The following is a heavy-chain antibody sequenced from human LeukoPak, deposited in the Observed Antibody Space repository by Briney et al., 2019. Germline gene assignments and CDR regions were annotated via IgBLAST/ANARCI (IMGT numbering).Heavy chain of an antibody. Sequence: PSETLSLTCTVSGGSISSSSYYWGWIRQPPGKGLEWIGSIYYSGSTYYNPSLKSRVTISVDTSKYQFSLKLSSVTAADTAVYYCARTSGVGHYYHPSPFDYWGQGTLVTVSS. CDR2: IYYSGST. CDR1: GGSISSSSYY. D-gene: IGHD1-26*01. V-gene: IGHV4-39*01. CDR3: ARTSGVGHYYHPSPFDY. J-gene: IGHJ4*02.